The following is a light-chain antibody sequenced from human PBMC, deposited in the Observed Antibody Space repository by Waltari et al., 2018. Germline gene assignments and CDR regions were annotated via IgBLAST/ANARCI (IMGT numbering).Light chain of an antibody. V-gene: IGKV1-5*03. Sequence: QMTQVPSTLSASVGDTVSITCRASQSIMSWLAWYQQKAGKAPKVLISKASTLESGVPSRFSGSESGTEFTLTISNLQPDDFATYYCQQYNTDYTFGQGTILEIK. CDR2: KAS. CDR1: QSIMSW. CDR3: QQYNTDYT. J-gene: IGKJ2*01.